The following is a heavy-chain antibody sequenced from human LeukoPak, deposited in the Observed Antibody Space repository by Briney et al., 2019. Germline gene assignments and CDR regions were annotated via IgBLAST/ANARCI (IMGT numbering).Heavy chain of an antibody. V-gene: IGHV1-69*13. J-gene: IGHJ4*02. CDR1: GGTFSSYA. CDR2: IIPIFGTA. Sequence: SVKVSCKASGGTFSSYAISWVRRAPGQGLEWMGGIIPIFGTANYAQKFQGRVTITADESTSTAYMELSSLRSEDTAVYYCARASHYYGSGSYFDYWGQGTLVTVSS. D-gene: IGHD3-10*01. CDR3: ARASHYYGSGSYFDY.